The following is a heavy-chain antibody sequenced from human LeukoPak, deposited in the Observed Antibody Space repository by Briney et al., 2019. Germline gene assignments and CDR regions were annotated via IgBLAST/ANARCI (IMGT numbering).Heavy chain of an antibody. CDR1: GGSFSGYY. J-gene: IGHJ4*02. CDR3: ARGSSSWYGSLFDY. CDR2: INHSGST. D-gene: IGHD6-13*01. V-gene: IGHV4-34*01. Sequence: PSETLSLTCAVYGGSFSGYYWSWIRQPPGKGLEWIGEINHSGSTNYNPSLKSRVTISVDTSKNQFSLKLSPVTAADTAVYYCARGSSSWYGSLFDYWGQGTLVTVSS.